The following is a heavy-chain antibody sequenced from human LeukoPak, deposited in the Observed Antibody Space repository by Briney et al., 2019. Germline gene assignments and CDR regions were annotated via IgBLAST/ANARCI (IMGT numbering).Heavy chain of an antibody. D-gene: IGHD6-13*01. CDR1: GRSFSGYY. Sequence: SETLSLTCAVYGRSFSGYYWSWIRQPPGKGLEWIGEINHSGSTNYNPSLKSRVTISVDTSKIQFSLKLSSVTAADTAVYYCARTTEAHSWRTRYYDYYMDVWGKGTTVTVSS. V-gene: IGHV4-34*01. CDR2: INHSGST. J-gene: IGHJ6*03. CDR3: ARTTEAHSWRTRYYDYYMDV.